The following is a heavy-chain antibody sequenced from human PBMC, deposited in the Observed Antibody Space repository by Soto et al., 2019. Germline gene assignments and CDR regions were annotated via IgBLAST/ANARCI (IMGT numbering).Heavy chain of an antibody. CDR3: ATGEDPRGAEYYYYYMDV. Sequence: ASVKVSCKASGYTFTSYGISWVRQAPGQGLEWMGWISAYNGNTNYAQKLQGRVTMTTDTSTSTAYMELRSLRSDDTAVYYCATGEDPRGAEYYYYYMDVWGKGTTVTVSS. CDR1: GYTFTSYG. V-gene: IGHV1-18*01. J-gene: IGHJ6*03. D-gene: IGHD2-21*01. CDR2: ISAYNGNT.